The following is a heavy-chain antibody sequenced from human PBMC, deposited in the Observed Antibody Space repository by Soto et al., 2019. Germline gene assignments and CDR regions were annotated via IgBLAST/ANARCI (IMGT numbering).Heavy chain of an antibody. CDR3: AREITVTRPYYFDS. J-gene: IGHJ4*02. CDR1: ESTFGSYA. CDR2: ISYDGSKK. V-gene: IGHV3-30-3*01. D-gene: IGHD4-17*01. Sequence: SRRLSCAASESTFGSYAMHWVRQAPGKGLEWVAVISYDGSKKNYADSVKGRFTNSRDNSKNTLYLQMNSLREEDTAVYYCAREITVTRPYYFDSWGQGTLVTVSS.